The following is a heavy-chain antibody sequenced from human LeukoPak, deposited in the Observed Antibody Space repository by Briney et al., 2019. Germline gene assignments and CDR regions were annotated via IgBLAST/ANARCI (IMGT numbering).Heavy chain of an antibody. Sequence: SQTLSLTCTVSGGSISSGDYYWSWIRQPPGKGLEWIGYIYYSGSTYYNPSLKSRVTISVDTSKKQFSLKLSSVTAADTAVYYCAREGGWLRYFDWSSYYYGMDVWGQGTTVTVSS. CDR2: IYYSGST. CDR1: GGSISSGDYY. CDR3: AREGGWLRYFDWSSYYYGMDV. V-gene: IGHV4-30-4*01. J-gene: IGHJ6*02. D-gene: IGHD3-9*01.